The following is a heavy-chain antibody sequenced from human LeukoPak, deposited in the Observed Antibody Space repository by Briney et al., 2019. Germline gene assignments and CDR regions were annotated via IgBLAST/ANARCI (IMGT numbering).Heavy chain of an antibody. D-gene: IGHD4-11*01. CDR2: IIPILGIA. J-gene: IGHJ4*02. V-gene: IGHV1-69*04. CDR3: ARDRDYMSNYFDY. Sequence: SVKVSCKASGGTFSSYGISWVRQAPGQGLEWMGRIIPILGIANYAQKFQGRVTITADKSTSTAYMELSSLRSEDTAVYYCARDRDYMSNYFDYWGQGTLVTVSS. CDR1: GGTFSSYG.